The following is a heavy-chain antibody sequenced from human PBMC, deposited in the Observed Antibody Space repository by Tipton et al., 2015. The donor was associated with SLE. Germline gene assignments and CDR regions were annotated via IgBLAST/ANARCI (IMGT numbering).Heavy chain of an antibody. Sequence: TLSLTCTVSGGSVSSSSYYWGWIRQPPGKGLGWIGSIYYSGSTYYNPSLKSRVTISVDTSKNQFSLKLSSVTAADTAVYYCARRLNSPPPVLIDAFDIWGQGTMVTVS. CDR1: GGSVSSSSYY. CDR3: ARRLNSPPPVLIDAFDI. V-gene: IGHV4-39*01. CDR2: IYYSGST. D-gene: IGHD3-9*01. J-gene: IGHJ3*02.